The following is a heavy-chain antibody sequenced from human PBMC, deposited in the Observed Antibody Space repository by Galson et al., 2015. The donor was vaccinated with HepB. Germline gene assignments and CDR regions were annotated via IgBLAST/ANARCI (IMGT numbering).Heavy chain of an antibody. CDR3: ARGGSAAAGSFYSFGP. CDR1: GYTFTGYY. D-gene: IGHD6-13*01. J-gene: IGHJ5*02. V-gene: IGHV1-2*02. CDR2: INPSSGGT. Sequence: SVKVSCKASGYTFTGYYIHWVRQAPGQGLEWMGWINPSSGGTNHAQKFQGRVTMTRDTSISTASMELSSLISDDTAVYYCARGGSAAAGSFYSFGPWGQGTLVTVSS.